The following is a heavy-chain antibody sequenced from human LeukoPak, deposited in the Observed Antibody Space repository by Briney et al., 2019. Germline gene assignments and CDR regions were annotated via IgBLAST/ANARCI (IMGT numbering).Heavy chain of an antibody. CDR3: ARVLPDGFFPLEY. V-gene: IGHV1-2*02. D-gene: IGHD5-24*01. CDR2: INPNSGGT. CDR1: GYTFTGYY. J-gene: IGHJ4*02. Sequence: ASVKVSCKASGYTFTGYYIHWVRQAPGQGLEWMGWINPNSGGTDYAQKFQGRITMTRDTSINTAYMELSILKSDDSAVYYCARVLPDGFFPLEYWGQGTLVTVSS.